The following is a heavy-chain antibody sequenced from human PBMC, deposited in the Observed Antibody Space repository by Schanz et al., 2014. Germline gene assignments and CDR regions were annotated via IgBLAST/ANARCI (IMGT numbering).Heavy chain of an antibody. CDR2: INSVGSNT. J-gene: IGHJ3*02. CDR3: ARKMKLGVYGGKRHDSLDI. V-gene: IGHV3-74*01. D-gene: IGHD4-17*01. Sequence: EVQLVESGGGLVQPGGSLRLSCATSGFTLNNAWMNWVRQAPGKGLEWVARINSVGSNTDYADSVTGRFTISRDNAKNTLYLQMNTLRAEDTAVYYCARKMKLGVYGGKRHDSLDIWGQGTMVTVSS. CDR1: GFTLNNAW.